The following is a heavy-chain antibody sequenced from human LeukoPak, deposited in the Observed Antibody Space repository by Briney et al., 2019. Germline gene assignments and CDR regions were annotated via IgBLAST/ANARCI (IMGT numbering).Heavy chain of an antibody. CDR2: ISDGGGSR. V-gene: IGHV3-23*01. J-gene: IGHJ4*02. D-gene: IGHD3-3*02. Sequence: GGSLRLSCAVSGITLSNYGMSWVRQAPGKGLEWVAGISDGGGSRNYADSVKGRFTISRDNPKNTLYLQMNSLRAEDTAVYYCAREIASGISYFDYWGQGTLVTVSS. CDR1: GITLSNYG. CDR3: AREIASGISYFDY.